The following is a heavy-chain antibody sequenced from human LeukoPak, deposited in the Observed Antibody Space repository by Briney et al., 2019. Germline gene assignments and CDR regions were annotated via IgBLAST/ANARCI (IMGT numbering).Heavy chain of an antibody. CDR2: IYYSGST. D-gene: IGHD2-15*01. V-gene: IGHV4-59*01. Sequence: PSETLSLTCTVSGGSTSSYYWNWIRQPPGKGLEWIGYIYYSGSTNYNPSLKSRVTISVDTSKNQFSLNLSSVTAADTAAYYCARERCSGGSCYLGGVLRGYFDSWGQGTLVTVSS. CDR3: ARERCSGGSCYLGGVLRGYFDS. CDR1: GGSTSSYY. J-gene: IGHJ4*02.